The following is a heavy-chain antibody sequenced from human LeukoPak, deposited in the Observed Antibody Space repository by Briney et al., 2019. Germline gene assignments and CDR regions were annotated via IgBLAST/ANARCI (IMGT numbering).Heavy chain of an antibody. CDR2: IYPGDSDT. J-gene: IGHJ4*02. CDR1: GYSFTSYW. D-gene: IGHD3-22*01. V-gene: IGHV5-51*01. CDR3: ARQEHDSSGYYSKGYYFDY. Sequence: PGESLKISCKGSGYSFTSYWIGWVRQMPGKGLEWRGIIYPGDSDTRYSPSFQGQVTISADKSISTAYLQWSSLKASDTAMYYCARQEHDSSGYYSKGYYFDYWGQGTLVTVSS.